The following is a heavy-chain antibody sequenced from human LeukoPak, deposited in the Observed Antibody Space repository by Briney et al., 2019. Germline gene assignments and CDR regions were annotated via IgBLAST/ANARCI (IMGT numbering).Heavy chain of an antibody. CDR3: ARDVTYHGGDWFDP. J-gene: IGHJ5*02. CDR2: ISSTASSI. CDR1: EFTFSSYS. Sequence: GGSLRLSCAASEFTFSSYSMSWVRQAPGKGLEWVSYISSTASSIYYADSVKGRFTISRDNAKNSLYLQMSSLRAEDTAVCYCARDVTYHGGDWFDPWGQGTLVTVSS. D-gene: IGHD4-23*01. V-gene: IGHV3-48*04.